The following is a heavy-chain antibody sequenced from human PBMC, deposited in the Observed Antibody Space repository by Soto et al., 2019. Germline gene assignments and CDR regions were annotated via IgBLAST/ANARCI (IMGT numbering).Heavy chain of an antibody. V-gene: IGHV4-34*01. CDR2: INHSGST. J-gene: IGHJ4*02. CDR3: ARGEGVVAAAGTDHYYYFDY. CDR1: GGSFSGYY. Sequence: QVQLQQWGAGLLKPSETLSLTCAVYGGSFSGYYWSWIRQPPGKGLEWIGEINHSGSTNYNPSLKSRVTISVDTSKNQFSLKLSSVTAADTAVYYCARGEGVVAAAGTDHYYYFDYWGQGTLVTVSS. D-gene: IGHD6-13*01.